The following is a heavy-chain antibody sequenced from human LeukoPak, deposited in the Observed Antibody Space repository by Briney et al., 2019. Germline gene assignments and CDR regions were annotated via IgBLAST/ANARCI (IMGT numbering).Heavy chain of an antibody. CDR1: GGSISSGGYY. D-gene: IGHD3-10*01. Sequence: SETLSLTCTVSGGSISSGGYYWSWIRQPPGKGLEWIGYIYYSGSTNYNPSLKSRVTISVDTSKNQFSLKLSSVTAADTAVYYCARGGSAGSGIWFDPWGQGSLVTVSS. CDR2: IYYSGST. CDR3: ARGGSAGSGIWFDP. V-gene: IGHV4-61*08. J-gene: IGHJ5*02.